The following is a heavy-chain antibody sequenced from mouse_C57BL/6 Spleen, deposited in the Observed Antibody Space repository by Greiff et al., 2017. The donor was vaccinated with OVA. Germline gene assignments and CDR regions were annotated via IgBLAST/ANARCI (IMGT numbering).Heavy chain of an antibody. CDR2: IYPGDGDT. J-gene: IGHJ3*01. V-gene: IGHV1-82*01. CDR1: GYAFSSSW. Sequence: LQESGPELVKPGASVKISCKASGYAFSSSWMNWVKQRPGKGLEWIGRIYPGDGDTNYNGKFKGKATLTADKSSSTAYMQLSSLTSEDSAVYFCAPYYGSSPFAYWGQGTLVTVSA. CDR3: APYYGSSPFAY. D-gene: IGHD1-1*01.